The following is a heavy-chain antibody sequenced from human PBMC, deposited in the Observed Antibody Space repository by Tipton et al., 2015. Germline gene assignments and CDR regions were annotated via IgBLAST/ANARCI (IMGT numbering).Heavy chain of an antibody. Sequence: TLSLTCTVSGGSVFSGNYYWGWIRQPPGKRLEWIGYIYYTGSTIYNPSFKSRVTISLDTSKNQFSLNLNSVTAADTAVYYCARAPVYDFWTGFIGYFFDYWGQGILVTVSS. CDR3: ARAPVYDFWTGFIGYFFDY. V-gene: IGHV4-61*01. D-gene: IGHD3/OR15-3a*01. J-gene: IGHJ4*02. CDR2: IYYTGST. CDR1: GGSVFSGNYY.